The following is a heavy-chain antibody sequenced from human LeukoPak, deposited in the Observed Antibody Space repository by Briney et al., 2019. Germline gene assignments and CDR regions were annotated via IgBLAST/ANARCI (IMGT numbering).Heavy chain of an antibody. D-gene: IGHD5-18*01. CDR1: GFTFSSYS. Sequence: GGSLRLSCAASGFTFSSYSMNWVRQAPGKGLEWVSSISSSSSYIYYADSVKGRFTISRDNAKNSLYLQMNSLRAEDTAVYYCARDELDTAMAYYYYYYMDVWGKGTTVTVSS. CDR3: ARDELDTAMAYYYYYYMDV. V-gene: IGHV3-21*01. CDR2: ISSSSSYI. J-gene: IGHJ6*03.